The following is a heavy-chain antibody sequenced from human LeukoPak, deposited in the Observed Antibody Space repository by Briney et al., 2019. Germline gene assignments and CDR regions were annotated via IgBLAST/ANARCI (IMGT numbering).Heavy chain of an antibody. D-gene: IGHD4-17*01. Sequence: GGSLRLSCAASGFTFSSYAMHWVRQAPGKGLEWVAVIWYDGSNKYYADSVKGRFTISRDNSKNTLYLQMNSLRAEDTAVYYCARDRPVTGPYDAFDIWGQGTIVTVSS. CDR3: ARDRPVTGPYDAFDI. J-gene: IGHJ3*02. CDR1: GFTFSSYA. CDR2: IWYDGSNK. V-gene: IGHV3-33*08.